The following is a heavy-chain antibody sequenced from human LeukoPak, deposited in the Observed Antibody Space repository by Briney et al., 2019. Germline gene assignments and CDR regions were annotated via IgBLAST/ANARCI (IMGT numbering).Heavy chain of an antibody. CDR1: GGSFSGYY. D-gene: IGHD6-13*01. Sequence: PSETLSLTCAVYGGSFSGYYWSWIRQPPGKGLEWIGEINHSGSTNYNPSLKSRVTISVDTSKNQFSLKLSSVTAADTAVYYCASASSLDYWGQGTLVTVSS. V-gene: IGHV4-34*01. CDR2: INHSGST. CDR3: ASASSLDY. J-gene: IGHJ4*02.